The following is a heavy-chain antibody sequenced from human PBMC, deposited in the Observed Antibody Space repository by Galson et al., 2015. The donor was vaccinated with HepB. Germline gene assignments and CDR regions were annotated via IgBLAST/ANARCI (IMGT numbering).Heavy chain of an antibody. Sequence: SLRLSCAASGFTLSICEMNWVRQAPGKGLEWVSYISSSGSTIYYADSVKGRFTISRDNAKKSLYLQMNSLRAEDTAVYYCARVLRYFDLWGRGTLVTVSS. J-gene: IGHJ2*01. CDR2: ISSSGSTI. V-gene: IGHV3-48*03. CDR1: GFTLSICE. CDR3: ARVLRYFDL. D-gene: IGHD1-26*01.